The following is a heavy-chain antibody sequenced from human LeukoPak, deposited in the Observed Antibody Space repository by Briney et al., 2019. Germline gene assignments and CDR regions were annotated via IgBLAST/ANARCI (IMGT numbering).Heavy chain of an antibody. J-gene: IGHJ5*02. D-gene: IGHD4-17*01. CDR1: GVFINSNTYS. Sequence: PSETLSLTCTVSGVFINSNTYSWGWIRQPPGGGLEWIGTISYTGNTYYNSSLKSRLTISVDTSKTQFSLKLSSVTAADTAVYYCARAPTGDNWFDPWGQGTLVTVSS. V-gene: IGHV4-39*07. CDR3: ARAPTGDNWFDP. CDR2: ISYTGNT.